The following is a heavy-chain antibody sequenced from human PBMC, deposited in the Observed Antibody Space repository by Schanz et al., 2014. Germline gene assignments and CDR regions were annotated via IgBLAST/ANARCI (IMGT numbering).Heavy chain of an antibody. D-gene: IGHD4-17*01. Sequence: EVHLVESGGGLVQPGGSLRLSCAASGFTFSGYSMNWVRQAPGKGLEWISYITGTDTVMYADSVKGRFTISRDNGKNSLSLQMNSLRVEDTAIYYCARDSNGDDGYRFWFDSWGQGILVTVSS. V-gene: IGHV3-48*01. CDR3: ARDSNGDDGYRFWFDS. J-gene: IGHJ5*01. CDR1: GFTFSGYS. CDR2: ITGTDTV.